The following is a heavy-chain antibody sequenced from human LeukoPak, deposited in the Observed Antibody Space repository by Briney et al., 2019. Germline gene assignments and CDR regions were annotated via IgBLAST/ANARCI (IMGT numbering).Heavy chain of an antibody. J-gene: IGHJ4*02. D-gene: IGHD6-19*01. CDR1: RFTLTSYS. V-gene: IGHV3-21*01. CDR3: ARGLRIAVAGNIDY. Sequence: GGSLSLSCAASRFTLTSYSMNCVRHAPGEGLECVSSISGSSSYIYYADSVKGRFTISRDNAKNSLYLQMNSLRAADTAVYYCARGLRIAVAGNIDYWGQGPLATVSS. CDR2: ISGSSSYI.